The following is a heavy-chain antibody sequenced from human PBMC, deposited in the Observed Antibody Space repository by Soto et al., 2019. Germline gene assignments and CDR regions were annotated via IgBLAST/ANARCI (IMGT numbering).Heavy chain of an antibody. Sequence: PSETLSLTCTVSGGSINTYYWGWIRQPPGKGLEWIGYIYYSGSTNYNPSLKRRVTISVDMSKNQFSLKLSSVTAADTGVYYCARVKQYYDTSGRAYHFDHWGQGALVTVSS. J-gene: IGHJ4*02. D-gene: IGHD3-22*01. CDR2: IYYSGST. CDR1: GGSINTYY. CDR3: ARVKQYYDTSGRAYHFDH. V-gene: IGHV4-59*01.